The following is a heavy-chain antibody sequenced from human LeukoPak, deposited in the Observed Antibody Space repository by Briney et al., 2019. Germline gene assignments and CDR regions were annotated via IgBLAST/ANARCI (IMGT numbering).Heavy chain of an antibody. Sequence: GGSLRLSCAASGFIFKNAWVSWVRQAPGKGLEWVGRIKSKSDGGTAHYAAPVKGRFTVSRDDSTNTLYLQMNSLRTEDTAVYYCITEVLRKANVTSGYWGQGTLVTVCS. CDR2: IKSKSDGGTA. CDR1: GFIFKNAW. J-gene: IGHJ4*02. V-gene: IGHV3-15*01. D-gene: IGHD2-2*01. CDR3: ITEVLRKANVTSGY.